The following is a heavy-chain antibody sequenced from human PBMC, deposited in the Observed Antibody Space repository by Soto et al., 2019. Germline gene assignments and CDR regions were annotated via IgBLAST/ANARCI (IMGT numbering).Heavy chain of an antibody. Sequence: SEPLCLTSSVVWGSSVGFGGSWIRQPPGKGLEWIGYIHYTGSTGQNPSLQSRATISVDKSKKQFYLKLTSVNAADTAVYYCARGRPVTGSFFFDYWGQGALVTVSS. CDR1: WGSSVGFG. J-gene: IGHJ4*02. V-gene: IGHV4-59*01. CDR2: IHYTGST. CDR3: ARGRPVTGSFFFDY. D-gene: IGHD6-19*01.